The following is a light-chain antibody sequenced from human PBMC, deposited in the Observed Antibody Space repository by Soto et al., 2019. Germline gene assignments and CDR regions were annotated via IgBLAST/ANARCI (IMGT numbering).Light chain of an antibody. CDR3: LQYGSAGLT. CDR1: QSVSSSY. CDR2: GAS. Sequence: EIVLMQSPGTLSLSPGERATLSCRASQSVSSSYLAWYQQKPGQAPRLLIYGASSRATGIQNMFSGSGSGTYFTNTISRLAPEDFAVYYCLQYGSAGLTFCGVIKVQIK. J-gene: IGKJ4*01. V-gene: IGKV3-20*01.